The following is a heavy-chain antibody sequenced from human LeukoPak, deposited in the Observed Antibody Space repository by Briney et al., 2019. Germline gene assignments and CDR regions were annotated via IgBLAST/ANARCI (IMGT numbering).Heavy chain of an antibody. V-gene: IGHV3-23*01. J-gene: IGHJ4*02. CDR1: GFTLSSHA. CDR2: IIGSGGST. D-gene: IGHD5-12*01. CDR3: ADVDAHAPARGY. Sequence: PGGSLRLSCAASGFTLSSHAISWVRQAPGRGRESVPVIIGSGGSTYYADSVKGRFTISRDNSKNTLYLQMNSLRAEDKAVYYCADVDAHAPARGYWGQGALVTVSS.